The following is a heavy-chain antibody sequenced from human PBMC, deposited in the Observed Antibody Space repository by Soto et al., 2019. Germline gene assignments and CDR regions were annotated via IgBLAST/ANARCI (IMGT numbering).Heavy chain of an antibody. CDR3: VKDIHEQWLVSNFEY. Sequence: EVQLVESGGGLVQPGRSLRLSCVASGFTFDSYAMHWVRQAPGKGLEWVSGISWNSGSIGYEDSVKGRFTISRDNAQNSLYLEMNSLRVEDTAFYYCVKDIHEQWLVSNFEYWGQGALVTVSS. CDR1: GFTFDSYA. CDR2: ISWNSGSI. V-gene: IGHV3-9*01. J-gene: IGHJ4*02. D-gene: IGHD6-19*01.